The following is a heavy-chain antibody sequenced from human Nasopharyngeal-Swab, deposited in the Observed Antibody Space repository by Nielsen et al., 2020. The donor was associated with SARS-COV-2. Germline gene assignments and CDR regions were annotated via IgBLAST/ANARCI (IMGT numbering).Heavy chain of an antibody. Sequence: SGPTLVKPTQTLTLTRTFSGFSLSTSGVGMGWIRQPPGKALEWLALIYWDDDKRYSPSLKSRLTITKDTSKNQVVLTMTNMDPVDTATYYCAHRRAYYDAFDIWGQGTMVTVSS. J-gene: IGHJ3*02. CDR3: AHRRAYYDAFDI. V-gene: IGHV2-5*02. CDR2: IYWDDDK. D-gene: IGHD2-21*01. CDR1: GFSLSTSGVG.